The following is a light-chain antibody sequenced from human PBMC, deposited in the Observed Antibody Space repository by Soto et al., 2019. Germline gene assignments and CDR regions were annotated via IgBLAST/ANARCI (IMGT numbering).Light chain of an antibody. J-gene: IGLJ1*01. CDR1: SSDVGGYNY. V-gene: IGLV2-14*01. CDR2: EVS. Sequence: YVLTQPASVSGSRGQSVTISCTGTSSDVGGYNYVSWYQQHPGKAPKLMIYEVSNRPSGVSNRFSGSKSGNTASLTISGLQAEDEADYHCSSYTSSSTYVFGTGTKVTVL. CDR3: SSYTSSSTYV.